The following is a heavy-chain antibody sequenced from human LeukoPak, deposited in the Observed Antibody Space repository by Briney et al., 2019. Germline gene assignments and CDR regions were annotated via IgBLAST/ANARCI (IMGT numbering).Heavy chain of an antibody. Sequence: SETLSLTCTVSGGSISSYYWSWIRQHPGKGLEWIGYIYYSGSTYYNPSLKSRVTISVDTSKNQFSLKLSSVTAADTAVYYCARVKYNGYSVFDYWGQGTLVTVSS. J-gene: IGHJ4*02. D-gene: IGHD5-12*01. CDR2: IYYSGST. V-gene: IGHV4-59*06. CDR3: ARVKYNGYSVFDY. CDR1: GGSISSYY.